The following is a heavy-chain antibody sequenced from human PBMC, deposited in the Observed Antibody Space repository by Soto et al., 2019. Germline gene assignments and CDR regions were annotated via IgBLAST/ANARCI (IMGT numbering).Heavy chain of an antibody. CDR1: GFTFSSYA. D-gene: IGHD3-3*01. J-gene: IGHJ6*03. CDR3: AKDGFSSDFWSGYLSPTYYYYYYYMDV. V-gene: IGHV3-23*01. CDR2: ISGSGGST. Sequence: GGSLRLSCAASGFTFSSYAMSWVRQAPGKGLEWVSAISGSGGSTYYADSVKGRFTISRDNSKNTLYLQMNSLRAEDTAVYYCAKDGFSSDFWSGYLSPTYYYYYYYMDVWGKGTTVTVSS.